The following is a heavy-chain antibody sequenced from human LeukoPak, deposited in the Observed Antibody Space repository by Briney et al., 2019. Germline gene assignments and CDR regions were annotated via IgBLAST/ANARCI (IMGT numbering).Heavy chain of an antibody. CDR1: GGSISSSSYY. D-gene: IGHD3-3*01. V-gene: IGHV4-39*01. Sequence: SETLSLTCTVSGGSISSSSYYWGWIRQPPGKGLEWIGSIYYSGSTYYNPSLKSRVTISVDTSNNQLSLKLSSVTAADAAVYDLSRHSYGIRSGYDYNYFDYWGQGTLVTVSS. J-gene: IGHJ4*02. CDR2: IYYSGST. CDR3: SRHSYGIRSGYDYNYFDY.